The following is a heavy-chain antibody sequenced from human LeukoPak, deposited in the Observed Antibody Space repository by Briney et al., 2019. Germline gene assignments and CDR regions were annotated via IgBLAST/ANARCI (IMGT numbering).Heavy chain of an antibody. D-gene: IGHD3-22*01. CDR2: INHGGST. V-gene: IGHV4-34*01. Sequence: SETLSLTCAVYGGSFSGYYWSWIRQPPGKGLEWIGEINHGGSTNYNPSLKSRVTLSVDTSKNQFSLKLSSVTAADTAVYYCARRYYDSSGYLPPTFDYWGQGTLVTVSS. J-gene: IGHJ4*02. CDR3: ARRYYDSSGYLPPTFDY. CDR1: GGSFSGYY.